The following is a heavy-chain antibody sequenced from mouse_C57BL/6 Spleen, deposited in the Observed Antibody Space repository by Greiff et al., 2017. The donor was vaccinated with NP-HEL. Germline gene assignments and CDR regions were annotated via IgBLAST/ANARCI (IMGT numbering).Heavy chain of an antibody. Sequence: VQLQQSGAELVKPGASVKMSCKASGYTFTTYPIEWMKQNHGKSLEWIGNFHPYNDDTNYNEKFKGKATLTADKSSSTAYMQLSSLTSEDSAVYFCARWYYGSSPGFAYWGQGTLVTVSA. CDR2: FHPYNDDT. V-gene: IGHV1-47*01. CDR1: GYTFTTYP. D-gene: IGHD1-1*01. J-gene: IGHJ3*01. CDR3: ARWYYGSSPGFAY.